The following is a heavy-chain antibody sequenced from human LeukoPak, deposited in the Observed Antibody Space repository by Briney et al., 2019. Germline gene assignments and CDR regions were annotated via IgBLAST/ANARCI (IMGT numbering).Heavy chain of an antibody. V-gene: IGHV1-18*01. D-gene: IGHD2-2*01. J-gene: IGHJ6*03. CDR3: ARGPHCSSTSCYVYYYYYMDV. Sequence: ASVKVSCKASGYTFTSYGITWVRQAPGQGLEWMGWISNYNAYTYYSQKLQGRVTMTRDMSTSTVYMELSSLRSEDTAVYYCARGPHCSSTSCYVYYYYYMDVWGKGTTVTVSS. CDR2: ISNYNAYT. CDR1: GYTFTSYG.